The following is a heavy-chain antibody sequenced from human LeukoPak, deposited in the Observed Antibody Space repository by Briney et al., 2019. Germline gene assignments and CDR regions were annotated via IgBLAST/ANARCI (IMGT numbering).Heavy chain of an antibody. Sequence: PSQTLSLTCTVSGGSISSGSYYWSWIRQPAGKGLDWIGRIYTSGSTNYNPSLKSRVTISVDTSKNQFSLKLSSVTAADTAVYYCAGTPETWVDYFDYWGQGTLVTVSS. V-gene: IGHV4-61*02. J-gene: IGHJ4*02. D-gene: IGHD3-16*01. CDR1: GGSISSGSYY. CDR2: IYTSGST. CDR3: AGTPETWVDYFDY.